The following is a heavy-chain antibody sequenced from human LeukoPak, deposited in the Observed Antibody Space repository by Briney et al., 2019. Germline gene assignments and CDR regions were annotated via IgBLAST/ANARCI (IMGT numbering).Heavy chain of an antibody. CDR2: IWYDGSNK. J-gene: IGHJ4*02. D-gene: IGHD2-2*01. V-gene: IGHV3-33*01. Sequence: GGSLRLSCAAPGFTFSSYGMHWVRQAPGKGLEWEAVIWYDGSNKYYADSVKGRFTISRDNSKNTLYLQMNSLRAEDTAVYYCARGGDIVVVPAAMGLFDYWGQGTLVTVSS. CDR1: GFTFSSYG. CDR3: ARGGDIVVVPAAMGLFDY.